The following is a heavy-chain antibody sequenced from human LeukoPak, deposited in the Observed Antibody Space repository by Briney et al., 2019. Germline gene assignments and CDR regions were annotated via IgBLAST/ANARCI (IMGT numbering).Heavy chain of an antibody. V-gene: IGHV4-34*01. CDR1: GGSFSGYY. CDR3: ARSITFGGYGSGSYNY. CDR2: INHSGST. D-gene: IGHD3-10*01. J-gene: IGHJ4*02. Sequence: PSETLSLTCAVYGGSFSGYYWSWIRQPPGKGLEWIGEINHSGSTNYNPSLKSRVTISVDTSKNQFPLKLSSVTAADTAVYYCARSITFGGYGSGSYNYWGQGTLVTVSS.